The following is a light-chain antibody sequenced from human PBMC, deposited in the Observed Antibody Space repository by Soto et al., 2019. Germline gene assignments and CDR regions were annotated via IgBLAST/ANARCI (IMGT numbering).Light chain of an antibody. Sequence: QSVLTQPASVSGSPGPSITISCTGTSSDVGGYDYVSWYQLHPGKAPKLMVFDVSNRPSGVSYRFSGSKSGNTASLTISGLQAEDEADYFCSSYSISTAYLFGTGTKLTVL. CDR1: SSDVGGYDY. CDR2: DVS. CDR3: SSYSISTAYL. J-gene: IGLJ1*01. V-gene: IGLV2-14*03.